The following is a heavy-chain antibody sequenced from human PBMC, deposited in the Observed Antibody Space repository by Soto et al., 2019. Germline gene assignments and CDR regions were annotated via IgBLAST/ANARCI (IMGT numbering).Heavy chain of an antibody. J-gene: IGHJ3*02. CDR2: ISGSGGST. Sequence: EVQLLESGGGLVQPGGSLRLSCAASGFTFSSYAMSWVRQAPGKGLEWVSAISGSGGSTYYAGSVKGRLTSSRDNSKTTLDLQMNSLRAEDTAVYYCAKDLTLEWFPMGAFDIWGQGTMVTVSS. CDR3: AKDLTLEWFPMGAFDI. V-gene: IGHV3-23*01. CDR1: GFTFSSYA. D-gene: IGHD3-3*01.